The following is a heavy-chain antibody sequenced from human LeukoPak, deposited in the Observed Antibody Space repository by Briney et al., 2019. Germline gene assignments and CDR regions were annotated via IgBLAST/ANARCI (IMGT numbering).Heavy chain of an antibody. D-gene: IGHD3-22*01. V-gene: IGHV3-23*01. CDR2: ISGSGDTT. J-gene: IGHJ4*02. Sequence: GGSLRLSCAASGVTFSNYAMSWVRQAPGKGLEWVTAISGSGDTTYYGDSVKGRFTISRDNSKNTLYLQMNSLRAEDTAVYYCAKDRGYYDSSGYFDYWGQGTLVTVSS. CDR3: AKDRGYYDSSGYFDY. CDR1: GVTFSNYA.